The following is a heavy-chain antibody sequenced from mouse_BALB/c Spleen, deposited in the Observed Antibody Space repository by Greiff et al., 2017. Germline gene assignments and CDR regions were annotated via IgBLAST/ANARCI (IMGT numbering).Heavy chain of an antibody. CDR2: ISYSGST. CDR1: GYSITSDYA. CDR3: ARYYDYAWYFDV. Sequence: EVKLQESGPGLVKPSQSLSLTCTVTGYSITSDYAWNWIRQFPGNKLEWMGYISYSGSTSYNPSLKSRISITRDTSKNQFFLQLNSVTTEDTATYYCARYYDYAWYFDVWGAGTTVTVSS. V-gene: IGHV3-2*02. J-gene: IGHJ1*01. D-gene: IGHD2-4*01.